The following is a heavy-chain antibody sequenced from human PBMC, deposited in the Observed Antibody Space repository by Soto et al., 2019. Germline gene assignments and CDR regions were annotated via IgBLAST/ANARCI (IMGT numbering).Heavy chain of an antibody. CDR3: ARQVYTVVTPIDF. Sequence: EVQLLEAGGGLVQPGGSLRLSFAASGFTFSAYSMNWVRQAPGKGLEWLSYISGDRAYIYYADSVRGRFTISRDNGANSLYLQMDNLGDEDASVYYCARQVYTVVTPIDFWGQGTLVTVSS. D-gene: IGHD4-17*01. J-gene: IGHJ4*02. CDR1: GFTFSAYS. V-gene: IGHV3-48*02. CDR2: ISGDRAYI.